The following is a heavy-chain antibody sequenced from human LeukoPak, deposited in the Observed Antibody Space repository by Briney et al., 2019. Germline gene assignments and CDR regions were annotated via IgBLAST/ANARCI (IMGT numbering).Heavy chain of an antibody. V-gene: IGHV1-2*02. CDR3: ARGITTGAPY. Sequence: DSVKVSCKASGYTFTGYYIHWVRQAPGQGLEWMGWINPNSGGTNYAQKFQGRVTMTRDTSISTAYMDLSRLRSDDTAMYYCARGITTGAPYWGQGTLVTVSS. J-gene: IGHJ4*02. D-gene: IGHD1-1*01. CDR2: INPNSGGT. CDR1: GYTFTGYY.